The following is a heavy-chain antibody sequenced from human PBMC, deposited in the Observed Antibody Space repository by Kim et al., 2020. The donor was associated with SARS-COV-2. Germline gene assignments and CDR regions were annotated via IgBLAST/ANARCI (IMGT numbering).Heavy chain of an antibody. CDR3: ARIGKIAADIDY. D-gene: IGHD6-13*01. J-gene: IGHJ4*02. V-gene: IGHV4-30-2*04. Sequence: YYNPSLKSRVTISVDTSKNQFSLKLSSVTAADTAVYYCARIGKIAADIDYWGQGTLVTVSS.